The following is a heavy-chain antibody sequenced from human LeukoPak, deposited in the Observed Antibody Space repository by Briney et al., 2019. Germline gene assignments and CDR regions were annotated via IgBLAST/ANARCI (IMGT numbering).Heavy chain of an antibody. CDR3: ARVERGGYYGSGSLDY. D-gene: IGHD3-10*01. J-gene: IGHJ4*02. Sequence: SETLFLTCTVSGGSISSYYWSWIRQPPGKGLEWIGYIYYSGSTNYDPSLKSRVTISVDTSKNQFSLKLSSVTAADTAVYYCARVERGGYYGSGSLDYWGQGTLVTVSS. CDR2: IYYSGST. V-gene: IGHV4-59*01. CDR1: GGSISSYY.